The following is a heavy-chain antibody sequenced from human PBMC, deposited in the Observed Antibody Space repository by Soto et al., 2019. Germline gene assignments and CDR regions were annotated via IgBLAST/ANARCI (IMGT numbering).Heavy chain of an antibody. Sequence: QVQLVQSGAEVKKPGASVKVSCKASGYTFTSYYMHWVRQAPGQGLEWMVIINPSGGSTSYAQKFQSRVNMTRATSTRTAYMELSSLTSEDTAVYYCARGYGSGSYEASYWGQGTLVTVSS. J-gene: IGHJ4*02. CDR1: GYTFTSYY. V-gene: IGHV1-46*03. D-gene: IGHD3-10*01. CDR2: INPSGGST. CDR3: ARGYGSGSYEASY.